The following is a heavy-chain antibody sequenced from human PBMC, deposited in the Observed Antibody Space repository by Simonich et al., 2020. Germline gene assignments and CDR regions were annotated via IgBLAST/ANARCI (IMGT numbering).Heavy chain of an antibody. D-gene: IGHD6-13*01. Sequence: EVQLVESGGGLVQPGRSLRLSCAASGFTFDDYAMHWVRQAPGKGREWVSGISWNSGSIGDADSVKGRFTISRDNAKNSLYLQMNSLRAEDTALYYCAKDVAAAGTEYFQHWGQGTLVTVSS. CDR1: GFTFDDYA. V-gene: IGHV3-9*01. CDR3: AKDVAAAGTEYFQH. CDR2: ISWNSGSI. J-gene: IGHJ1*01.